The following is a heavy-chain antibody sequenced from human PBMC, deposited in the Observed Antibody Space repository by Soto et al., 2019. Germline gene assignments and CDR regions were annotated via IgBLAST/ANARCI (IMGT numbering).Heavy chain of an antibody. CDR1: GGSISTYY. D-gene: IGHD3-10*02. J-gene: IGHJ6*02. CDR2: VHDSWGS. V-gene: IGHV4-59*08. Sequence: QVPLQESGPGLVKPSETLSLSCTVSGGSISTYYWSWFRQTPGKGLEWIGYVHDSWGSNYNPSLKSAVAISLDTSKGQFSLKLTSGTATDTAVYYCARQVFVALHGLVEVWGQGTTVTVSS. CDR3: ARQVFVALHGLVEV.